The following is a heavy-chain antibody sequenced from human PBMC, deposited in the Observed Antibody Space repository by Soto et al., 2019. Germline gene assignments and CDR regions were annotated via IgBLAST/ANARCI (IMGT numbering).Heavy chain of an antibody. J-gene: IGHJ4*02. CDR2: IYTTGST. Sequence: SETLSLTCTVSGDSISDYYWSWIRQPAGKGLEWIGRIYTTGSTDYNPSLKSRVTISADTSKNLFSLKVVSVTPADTAVYFCARDMSGGSSWYEFDSWGPGTLVTVSS. V-gene: IGHV4-4*07. CDR3: ARDMSGGSSWYEFDS. CDR1: GDSISDYY. D-gene: IGHD6-13*01.